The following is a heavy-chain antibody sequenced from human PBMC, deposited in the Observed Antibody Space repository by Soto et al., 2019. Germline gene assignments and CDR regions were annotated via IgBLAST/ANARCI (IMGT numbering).Heavy chain of an antibody. Sequence: PSETLSLTCTVSGASISRYYWSWIRQSPGKGLEWIGYIYYSGSTNYNPSLKSRVTISVDTSKNQFSLKLSSVTAADTAVYYCARASGRGVIMDDWFDPWGQGTLVTVSS. CDR2: IYYSGST. CDR1: GASISRYY. CDR3: ARASGRGVIMDDWFDP. V-gene: IGHV4-59*01. D-gene: IGHD3-10*01. J-gene: IGHJ5*02.